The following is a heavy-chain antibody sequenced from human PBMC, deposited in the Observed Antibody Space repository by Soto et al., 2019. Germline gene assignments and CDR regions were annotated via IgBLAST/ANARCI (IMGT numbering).Heavy chain of an antibody. CDR1: GGSISNGGYY. CDR3: ARDVTDFWSGHEGMDV. V-gene: IGHV4-31*03. CDR2: IYYSGST. Sequence: SETLSLTCTVSGGSISNGGYYWTWIRQHPGKGLEWIGYIYYSGSTYYNPSLKSRVTISVDTSKNQFSLKLTSVAAADTAVYYCARDVTDFWSGHEGMDVWGQGTTVTVSS. D-gene: IGHD3-3*01. J-gene: IGHJ6*02.